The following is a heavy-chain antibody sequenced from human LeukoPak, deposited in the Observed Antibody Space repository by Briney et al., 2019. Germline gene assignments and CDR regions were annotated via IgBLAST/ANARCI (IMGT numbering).Heavy chain of an antibody. CDR1: GFTFSSYA. CDR2: ISSSGSTI. V-gene: IGHV3-11*01. J-gene: IGHJ1*01. Sequence: GGSLRLSCAASGFTFSSYAMSWIRQAPGKGLEWVSYISSSGSTIYYADSVKGRFTISRDNAKNSLYLQMNSLRAEDTAVYYCARGDCGGDCYLPEYFQHWGQGTLVTVSS. CDR3: ARGDCGGDCYLPEYFQH. D-gene: IGHD2-21*02.